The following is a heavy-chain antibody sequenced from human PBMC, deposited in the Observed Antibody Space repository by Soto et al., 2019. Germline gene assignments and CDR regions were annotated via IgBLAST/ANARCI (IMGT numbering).Heavy chain of an antibody. CDR2: ISSSSSYI. CDR1: GFTFSSYS. D-gene: IGHD2-15*01. V-gene: IGHV3-21*01. CDR3: ARDSVSMLGYCSGGSCYSTPTHFDY. Sequence: PGGSLRLSCAASGFTFSSYSMNWVRQAPGKGLEWVSSISSSSSYIYYADSVKGRFTISRDNAKNSLYLQMNSLRAEDTAVYYCARDSVSMLGYCSGGSCYSTPTHFDYWGQGTLVTVSS. J-gene: IGHJ4*02.